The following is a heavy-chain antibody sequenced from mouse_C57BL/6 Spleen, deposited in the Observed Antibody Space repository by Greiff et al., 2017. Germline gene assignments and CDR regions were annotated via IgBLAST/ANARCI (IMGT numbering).Heavy chain of an antibody. D-gene: IGHD1-1*01. V-gene: IGHV6-3*01. J-gene: IGHJ4*01. Sequence: EVMLVESGGGLVQPGGSMKLSCVASGFTFSNYWMNWVRQSPEKGLEWVAQIRLKSDNYATHYAESVKGRFTISRDDSKSSVYLQMNNLRAEDTGIYYCTVFTYGSSPYYAMDYWGQGTSVTVSS. CDR1: GFTFSNYW. CDR3: TVFTYGSSPYYAMDY. CDR2: IRLKSDNYAT.